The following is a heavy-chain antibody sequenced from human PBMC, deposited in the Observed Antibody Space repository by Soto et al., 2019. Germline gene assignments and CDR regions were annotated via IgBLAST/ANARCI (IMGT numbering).Heavy chain of an antibody. J-gene: IGHJ4*02. Sequence: GGSLRLSCAASGFTFNNYAMDWVRQAPGKGLEWVSGISGSGGSTYYADSVKGRFTISRDNSKNTLYLQMNSLRAEDTAVYYCAKRNDFWSGYWYFDYWGQGTLVTVSS. V-gene: IGHV3-23*01. D-gene: IGHD3-3*01. CDR1: GFTFNNYA. CDR2: ISGSGGST. CDR3: AKRNDFWSGYWYFDY.